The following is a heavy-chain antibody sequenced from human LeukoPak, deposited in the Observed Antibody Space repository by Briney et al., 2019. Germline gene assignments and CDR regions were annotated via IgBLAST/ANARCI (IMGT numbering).Heavy chain of an antibody. CDR1: GFTFSSYG. V-gene: IGHV3-30*02. Sequence: GGSLRLSCAASGFTFSSYGMHWVRQAPGKGLERVAFIRYDGSNKYYADSVKGRFTISRDNSKNTLYLQMNSLIAEDTAVYYCAKDLKAHNYGSGLDYWGQGTLVTVAS. CDR3: AKDLKAHNYGSGLDY. D-gene: IGHD3-10*01. CDR2: IRYDGSNK. J-gene: IGHJ4*02.